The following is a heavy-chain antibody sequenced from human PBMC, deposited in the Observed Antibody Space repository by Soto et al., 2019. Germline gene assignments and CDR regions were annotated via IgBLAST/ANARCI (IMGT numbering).Heavy chain of an antibody. Sequence: LRLSCAASGFTFSSYEMNWVRQAPGKGLEWVSYISSSGSTIYYADSVKGRFTISRDNAKNSLYLQMNSLRAEDTAVYYCARDGHCTNGVCYDYYYYGMDVWGQGATVTVSS. J-gene: IGHJ6*02. D-gene: IGHD2-8*01. CDR1: GFTFSSYE. V-gene: IGHV3-48*03. CDR3: ARDGHCTNGVCYDYYYYGMDV. CDR2: ISSSGSTI.